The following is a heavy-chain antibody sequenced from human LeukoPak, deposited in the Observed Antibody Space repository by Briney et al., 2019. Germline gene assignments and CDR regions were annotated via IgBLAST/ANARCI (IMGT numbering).Heavy chain of an antibody. J-gene: IGHJ6*02. V-gene: IGHV3-33*01. CDR1: GFTFSSYG. CDR2: IWYDGSNK. D-gene: IGHD1-26*01. CDR3: ARDLPNWELDYYYYGMDV. Sequence: GGSLRLSCAASGFTFSSYGMHWVRQAPGKGLEWVAVIWYDGSNKYYADSVKGRFTISRDNSKNTLYLQMNSLRAEDTAVYYCARDLPNWELDYYYYGMDVWGQGTTVTVSS.